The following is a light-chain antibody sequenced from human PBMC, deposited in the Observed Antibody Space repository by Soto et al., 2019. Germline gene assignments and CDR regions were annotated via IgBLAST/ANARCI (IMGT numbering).Light chain of an antibody. V-gene: IGKV3-15*01. Sequence: EIVMTQSPATLSVSPGERATLSGRASQSVSSNLAWYQQKPGQAPRLLIYGASTRATGIPARFSGSGSGTEFTLTISSLESEDFAVYYCQQDNNRPFTFGQGTKLEIK. CDR3: QQDNNRPFT. CDR2: GAS. J-gene: IGKJ2*01. CDR1: QSVSSN.